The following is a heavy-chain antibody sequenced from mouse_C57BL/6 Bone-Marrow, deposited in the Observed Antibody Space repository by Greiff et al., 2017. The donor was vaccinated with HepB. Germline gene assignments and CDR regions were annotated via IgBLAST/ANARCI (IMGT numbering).Heavy chain of an antibody. V-gene: IGHV1-81*01. D-gene: IGHD1-1*01. CDR2: IYPRSGNT. Sequence: VKVVESGAELARPGASVKLSCKASGYTFTSYGISWVKQRTGQGLEWIGEIYPRSGNTYYNEKFKGKATLTADKSSSTAYMELRSLTSEDSAVYFCARDYYGSSYRWYFDVWGTGTTVTVSS. CDR3: ARDYYGSSYRWYFDV. CDR1: GYTFTSYG. J-gene: IGHJ1*03.